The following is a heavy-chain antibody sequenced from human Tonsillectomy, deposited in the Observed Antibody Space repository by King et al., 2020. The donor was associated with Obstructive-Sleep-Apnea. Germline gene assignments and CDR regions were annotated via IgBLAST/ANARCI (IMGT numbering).Heavy chain of an antibody. CDR2: INEGGGER. V-gene: IGHV3-7*03. Sequence: VQLVESGGGVVQPGGSLRLSCAASGFTFSSYWMGWVRQAPGKGLEWVANINEGGGERNYVDSVKGRFTISRDNAKNSLFLQMNSLRAEDTAVYYCARVGGPYDDYGVFRFDPWGQETLVTVSS. D-gene: IGHD4-17*01. CDR1: GFTFSSYW. J-gene: IGHJ5*02. CDR3: ARVGGPYDDYGVFRFDP.